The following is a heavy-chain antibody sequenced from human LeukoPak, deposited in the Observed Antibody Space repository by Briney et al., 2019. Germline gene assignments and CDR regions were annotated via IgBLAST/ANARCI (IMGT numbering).Heavy chain of an antibody. CDR1: AVSISSSNSY. Sequence: TLSLTRTVSAVSISSSNSYWGWIRQPPGKGLEWIASIYYSGNTHYNASLKSQVSISIDTSKTQYSLRLSPVTAADTALYYCARQTGSGLFILPGGQGTLVTVSS. D-gene: IGHD3/OR15-3a*01. CDR2: IYYSGNT. J-gene: IGHJ4*02. CDR3: ARQTGSGLFILP. V-gene: IGHV4-39*01.